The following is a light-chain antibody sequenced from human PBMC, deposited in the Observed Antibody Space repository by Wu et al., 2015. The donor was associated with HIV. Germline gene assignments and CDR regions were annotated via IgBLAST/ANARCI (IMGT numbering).Light chain of an antibody. Sequence: TQSPASLSVSPGDRATLSCRASQSVTSDLAWYQVEPGQAPRLLIYGASTRATGVPARFIGSGSGTEFTLTINNMQSEDFAVYYCHQYNNWPPWTFGQGTKVEIK. CDR3: HQYNNWPPWT. CDR2: GAS. V-gene: IGKV3-15*01. J-gene: IGKJ1*01. CDR1: QSVTSD.